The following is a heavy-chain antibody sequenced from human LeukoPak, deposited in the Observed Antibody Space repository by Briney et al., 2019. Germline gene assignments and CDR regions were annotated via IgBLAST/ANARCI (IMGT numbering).Heavy chain of an antibody. CDR3: ARERRDGLWFGEAGPNWFDP. Sequence: HPGGSLRLSCAASGFTFNYYAMSWVRQAPGKGLEWVSVIYSGGSTYYADSVKGRFTISRDNSKNTLYLRMNSLRAEDTAVYYCARERRDGLWFGEAGPNWFDPWGQGTLVTVSS. V-gene: IGHV3-66*01. D-gene: IGHD3-10*01. CDR1: GFTFNYYA. CDR2: IYSGGST. J-gene: IGHJ5*02.